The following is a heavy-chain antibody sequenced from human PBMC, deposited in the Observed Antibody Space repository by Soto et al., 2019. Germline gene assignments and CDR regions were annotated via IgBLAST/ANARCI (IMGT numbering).Heavy chain of an antibody. J-gene: IGHJ6*02. CDR2: IFYNGGA. CDR1: FGPMRGYY. V-gene: IGHV4-59*01. CDR3: ARDGDHDYFYGMDI. D-gene: IGHD7-27*01. Sequence: LQESVPGLVKASETLSLSCSVSFGPMRGYYWSWIRQPPGKGLEWIANIFYNGGANYNPSLWSRVTISVDKSKNSFSLRLTSVTPADTAVYYCARDGDHDYFYGMDIWGQGTTVTVS.